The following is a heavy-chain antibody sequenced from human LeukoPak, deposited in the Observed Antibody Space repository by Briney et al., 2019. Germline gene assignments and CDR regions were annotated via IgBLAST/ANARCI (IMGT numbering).Heavy chain of an antibody. CDR1: GGSIGRGSYY. J-gene: IGHJ4*02. CDR3: ARPSGGSDVLLWFGELGY. D-gene: IGHD3-10*01. V-gene: IGHV4-39*07. CDR2: IYYSGST. Sequence: PSETLSLTCSVSGGSIGRGSYYWGWIRQSPGKGLEWIGSIYYSGSTNYNPSLKSRVTISVDTSKNQFSLKLSSVTAADTAVYYCARPSGGSDVLLWFGELGYWGQGTLVTVSS.